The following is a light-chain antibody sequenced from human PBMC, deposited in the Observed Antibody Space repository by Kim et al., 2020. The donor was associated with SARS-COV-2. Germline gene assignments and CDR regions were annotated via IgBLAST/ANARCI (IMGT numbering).Light chain of an antibody. Sequence: ADVGDGVTITCRASQGIRNQLAWDQQKPGKVPQVLIYDAYALQAGVPCRFSGSRSGTDFTLTISSLQPEDVATYYCQKYDSAPWTFGQGTKVEIK. CDR3: QKYDSAPWT. V-gene: IGKV1-27*01. J-gene: IGKJ1*01. CDR2: DAY. CDR1: QGIRNQ.